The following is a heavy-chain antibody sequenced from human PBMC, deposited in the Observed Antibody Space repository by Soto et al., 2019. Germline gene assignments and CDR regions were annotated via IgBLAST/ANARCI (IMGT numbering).Heavy chain of an antibody. Sequence: SETLSLTCTVSGGSISSDDYYWSWIRQPPGKGLEWIGYTYYSGSTDYNPSLKSRVTILVDTSKNQFSLRLTSANAADTAVYYCARGRTVRNYADDSSDYFYFFDYWGQGTQVTVSS. V-gene: IGHV4-30-4*02. CDR1: GGSISSDDYY. CDR2: TYYSGST. J-gene: IGHJ4*02. D-gene: IGHD3-22*01. CDR3: ARGRTVRNYADDSSDYFYFFDY.